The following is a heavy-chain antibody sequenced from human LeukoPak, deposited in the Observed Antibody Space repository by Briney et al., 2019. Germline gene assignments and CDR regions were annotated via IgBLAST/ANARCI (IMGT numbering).Heavy chain of an antibody. Sequence: PSETLSLTCTVSGGSISSYYWSWIRQPPGKGLEWIGYIYYSGSTNYNPSLKSRVTISVDTSKNQFSLKLSSVTAADTAVYYCARVDSSGWSRSFDYWGRGTLVTVSS. J-gene: IGHJ4*02. CDR1: GGSISSYY. CDR2: IYYSGST. D-gene: IGHD6-19*01. CDR3: ARVDSSGWSRSFDY. V-gene: IGHV4-59*01.